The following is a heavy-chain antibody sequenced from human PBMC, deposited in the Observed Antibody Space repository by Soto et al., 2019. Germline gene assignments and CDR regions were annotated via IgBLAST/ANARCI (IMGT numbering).Heavy chain of an antibody. Sequence: GSLRLSCAASGFTFSSYWMHWVRQAPGKGLVWVSRINSDGSSTSYADSVKGRFTISRDNAKNTLYLQMNSLRAEDTAVYYCARAGGSRHYYYYYGMDVWGQGTTVTVSS. CDR1: GFTFSSYW. V-gene: IGHV3-74*01. CDR3: ARAGGSRHYYYYYGMDV. D-gene: IGHD3-16*01. J-gene: IGHJ6*02. CDR2: INSDGSST.